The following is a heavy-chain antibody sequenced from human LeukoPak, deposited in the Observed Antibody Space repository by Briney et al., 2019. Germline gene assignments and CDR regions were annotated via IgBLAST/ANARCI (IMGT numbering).Heavy chain of an antibody. CDR1: GGSITRYY. CDR2: VSRSGKT. J-gene: IGHJ6*03. Sequence: SETLSLTCSVSGGSITRYYWSWIRQTPGKGLEWIGSVSRSGKTNFNSSLKSRVTISTDTSKTTLSLRLSSVTAADTAVYYCARGRSYNEILTGYGDYYYYMDVWGKGTTVTVSS. V-gene: IGHV4-59*01. CDR3: ARGRSYNEILTGYGDYYYYMDV. D-gene: IGHD3-9*01.